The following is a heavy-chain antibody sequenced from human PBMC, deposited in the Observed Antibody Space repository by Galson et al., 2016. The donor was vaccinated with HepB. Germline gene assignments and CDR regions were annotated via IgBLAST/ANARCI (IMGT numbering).Heavy chain of an antibody. CDR3: ARVMVDYHYWSNKPHHCYSGSDV. Sequence: SLRLSCAASGITFSDSYMTWIRQAPGKGLEWLSYISSSGSTIYYADSAKGRFTISRDNAKSSLYLQMNSLRTEDTAVYYCARVMVDYHYWSNKPHHCYSGSDVWGQGTTVTVSS. J-gene: IGHJ6*02. V-gene: IGHV3-11*01. CDR1: GITFSDSY. D-gene: IGHD3-3*01. CDR2: ISSSGSTI.